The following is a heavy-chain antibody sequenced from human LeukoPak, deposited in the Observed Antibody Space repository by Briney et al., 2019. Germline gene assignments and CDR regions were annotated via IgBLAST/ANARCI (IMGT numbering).Heavy chain of an antibody. CDR2: IQPDGSEK. CDR3: ARDRTGVCIDY. D-gene: IGHD1-14*01. CDR1: GFTFNTYW. J-gene: IGHJ4*02. V-gene: IGHV3-7*01. Sequence: PGGSLRLSCPVSGFTFNTYWMSWVRQAPGKGLEWVANIQPDGSEKYYVDSVKGRFTISRDNAKNSLYLQMNSLRAEDTAVYYCARDRTGVCIDYWGQGTLVTVSS.